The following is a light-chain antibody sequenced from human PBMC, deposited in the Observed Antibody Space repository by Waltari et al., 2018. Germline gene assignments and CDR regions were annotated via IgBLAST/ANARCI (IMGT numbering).Light chain of an antibody. CDR3: QQRSGWPLT. CDR2: DAS. J-gene: IGKJ4*01. V-gene: IGKV3-11*01. Sequence: EIVLTQSPATLSLSTGERATLSCRASQSVGTYLTWYQQKPGRAPSLLISDASKRATGIPARFSGSGSGTDFTLTISSLNPEDFAVYYCQQRSGWPLTFGGGAKVEI. CDR1: QSVGTY.